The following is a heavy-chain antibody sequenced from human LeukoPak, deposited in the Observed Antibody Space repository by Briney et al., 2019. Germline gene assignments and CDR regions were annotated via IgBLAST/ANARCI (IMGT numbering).Heavy chain of an antibody. CDR2: ISANGGST. Sequence: PGGSLRLSCSASGFIISDYAMHWVRQAPGKGLEYVSGISANGGSTYHADSVKGRFTISRDTSKNTLYLQMCSLRAEDTAMYYCVKDLYKGDSASWYFFHYWGQGTLVTVSS. CDR3: VKDLYKGDSASWYFFHY. J-gene: IGHJ4*02. V-gene: IGHV3-64D*06. D-gene: IGHD6-13*01. CDR1: GFIISDYA.